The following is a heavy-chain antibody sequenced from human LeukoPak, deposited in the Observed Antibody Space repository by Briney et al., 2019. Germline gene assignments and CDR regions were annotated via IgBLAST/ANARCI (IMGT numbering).Heavy chain of an antibody. D-gene: IGHD3-22*01. CDR1: GFTFSSYW. CDR3: AKEGDYDSSGYYPYYFDY. J-gene: IGHJ4*02. Sequence: GGSLRLSCAASGFTFSSYWMHWVRQAPGKGLEWVSAISGSGGSTYYADSVKGRFTISRDNSKNTLYLQMNSLRAEDTAVYYCAKEGDYDSSGYYPYYFDYWGQGTLVTVSS. V-gene: IGHV3-23*01. CDR2: ISGSGGST.